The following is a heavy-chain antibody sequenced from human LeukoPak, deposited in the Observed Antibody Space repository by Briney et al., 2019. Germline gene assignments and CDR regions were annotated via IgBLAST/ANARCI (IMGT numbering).Heavy chain of an antibody. J-gene: IGHJ4*02. CDR3: AKDSGSYVFDY. D-gene: IGHD1-26*01. Sequence: GGSLRLSCAASGFTFSDYYMSWIRQAPGKGLEWVSLISWDGGSTYYADSVKGRFTISRDNSKNSLYLQMNSLRTEDTALYYCAKDSGSYVFDYWGQGTLVTVSS. CDR1: GFTFSDYY. V-gene: IGHV3-43*01. CDR2: ISWDGGST.